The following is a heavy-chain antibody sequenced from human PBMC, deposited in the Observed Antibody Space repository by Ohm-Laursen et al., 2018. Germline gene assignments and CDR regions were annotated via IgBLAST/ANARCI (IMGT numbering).Heavy chain of an antibody. CDR2: IIPIFGTA. D-gene: IGHD2-2*01. CDR1: GGTFSSYA. J-gene: IGHJ3*02. Sequence: SVKVSCKASGGTFSSYAISWVRQAPGQGLEWMGGIIPIFGTANYAQKFQGRVTITADESTSTAYMELSSLRSEDTAVYYCARTGVLPGPQVIVDAFDMWGQGTMVTVSS. V-gene: IGHV1-69*13. CDR3: ARTGVLPGPQVIVDAFDM.